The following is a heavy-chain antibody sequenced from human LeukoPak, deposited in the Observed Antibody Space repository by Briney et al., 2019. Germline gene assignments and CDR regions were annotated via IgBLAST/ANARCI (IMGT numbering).Heavy chain of an antibody. CDR2: INPNGGST. CDR1: GYTFTSYS. D-gene: IGHD3-10*01. CDR3: ARGGVGRDRRQFQLDH. V-gene: IGHV1-46*01. J-gene: IGHJ4*02. Sequence: ASVKVSCKASGYTFTSYSMHWVRQAPGQGLEWMGMINPNGGSTIYAQKFQGRVTMTRDTSTSTAYMDLTSLRSEDTAVYYCARGGVGRDRRQFQLDHWGQGTLVTVSS.